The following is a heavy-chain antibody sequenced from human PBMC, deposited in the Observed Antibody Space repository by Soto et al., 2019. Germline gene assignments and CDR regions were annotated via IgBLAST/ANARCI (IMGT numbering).Heavy chain of an antibody. CDR3: AKEYSDFLTAFYGPLNIYYYYSGMDV. J-gene: IGHJ6*02. V-gene: IGHV3-23*01. CDR1: GFTFDDYA. Sequence: GSLRLSCAASGFTFDDYAMHWVRQAPGKGLEWVSGITCSGGSTYNADSVKGRFTISRDNSENTLYLQMNSLRAEDTAVYYCAKEYSDFLTAFYGPLNIYYYYSGMDVWGQGTTVTVSS. D-gene: IGHD3-9*01. CDR2: ITCSGGST.